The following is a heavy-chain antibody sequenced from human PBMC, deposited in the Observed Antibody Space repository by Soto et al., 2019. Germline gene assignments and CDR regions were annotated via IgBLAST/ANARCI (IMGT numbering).Heavy chain of an antibody. CDR1: GCSLSSGPYS. CDR3: ARLGGYCSTTTCYGYYAMDV. V-gene: IGHV4-39*01. CDR2: FSYSGST. Sequence: SETLSLTFTVSGCSLSSGPYSWGCIRQPPEKGLEWIGTFSYSGSTYYNPSLESRVTISVDTSKNQFSLKVSSVTAADTAMYYCARLGGYCSTTTCYGYYAMDVWGQGTTVTVS. J-gene: IGHJ6*02. D-gene: IGHD2-2*01.